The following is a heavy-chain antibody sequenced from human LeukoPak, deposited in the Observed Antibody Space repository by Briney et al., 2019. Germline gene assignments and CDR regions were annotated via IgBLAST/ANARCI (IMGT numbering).Heavy chain of an antibody. CDR1: GFTVDDYG. V-gene: IGHV3-20*04. CDR3: TTLYGGSLDY. J-gene: IGHJ4*02. Sequence: GWSLRLSCAASGFTVDDYGMSWVRQAPGKGLEWVSGINWNGGSTGYADSVKGRFTISRDNAKNTLYLQMNSLRAEDTAVYYCTTLYGGSLDYWGQGTLVTVSS. D-gene: IGHD5-12*01. CDR2: INWNGGST.